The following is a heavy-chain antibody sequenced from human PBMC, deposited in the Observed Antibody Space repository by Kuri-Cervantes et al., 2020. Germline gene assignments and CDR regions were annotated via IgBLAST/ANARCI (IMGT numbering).Heavy chain of an antibody. V-gene: IGHV4-38-2*02. CDR3: ARDRAYGDYYSLFDY. CDR1: GYSISSGYY. CDR2: IYHSGST. Sequence: SETLSLTCAVSGYSISSGYYWGWIRQPPGKGLEWIGSIYHSGSTYYNPSLKNRVTISVDTSKNQFSLKLRSVTAADTAVYFCARDRAYGDYYSLFDYWGPGALVTVSS. J-gene: IGHJ4*02. D-gene: IGHD2-21*01.